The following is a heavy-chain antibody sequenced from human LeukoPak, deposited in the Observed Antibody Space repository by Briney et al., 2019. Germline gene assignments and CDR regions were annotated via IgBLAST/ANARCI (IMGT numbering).Heavy chain of an antibody. CDR3: ATDCSSTSCFDY. Sequence: GGSLRLSCAASGFTFSSYAMSWVRQAPGKGLEWVSAISGSGGSTYYADSVKGRFTISRDNSKNTLYLQMNSLRAEDTAVYYCATDCSSTSCFDYWGQGTMVTVSS. J-gene: IGHJ4*02. V-gene: IGHV3-23*01. CDR1: GFTFSSYA. D-gene: IGHD2-2*01. CDR2: ISGSGGST.